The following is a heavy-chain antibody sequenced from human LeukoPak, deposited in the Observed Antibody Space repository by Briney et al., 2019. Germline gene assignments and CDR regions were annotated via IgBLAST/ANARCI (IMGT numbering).Heavy chain of an antibody. CDR2: ISSSSSYI. CDR1: GFTFSSYS. CDR3: ARGSSGSFDY. Sequence: PGGSLRLSCAASGFTFSSYSMNCGRQAPGKGLEWVSSISSSSSYIYYADSVKGRFTISRDNANNSLYLQMNSLRAEDTAVYYCARGSSGSFDYWGQGTLVTVSS. D-gene: IGHD3-22*01. J-gene: IGHJ4*02. V-gene: IGHV3-21*01.